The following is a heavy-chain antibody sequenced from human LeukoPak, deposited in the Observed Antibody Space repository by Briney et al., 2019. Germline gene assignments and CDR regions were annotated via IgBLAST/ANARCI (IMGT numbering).Heavy chain of an antibody. J-gene: IGHJ4*02. V-gene: IGHV3-43*01. CDR1: GFTFDDYA. Sequence: GGSLRLSCAASGFTFDDYAMHWVRQAPGKGLEWVSLISWEGDTTYYADSVRGRFTISRDNSKNSRYLQLNSLTTDDTAFYYCTRDTDYGSATNYFDHWGQGTLVSVSS. D-gene: IGHD3-10*01. CDR2: ISWEGDTT. CDR3: TRDTDYGSATNYFDH.